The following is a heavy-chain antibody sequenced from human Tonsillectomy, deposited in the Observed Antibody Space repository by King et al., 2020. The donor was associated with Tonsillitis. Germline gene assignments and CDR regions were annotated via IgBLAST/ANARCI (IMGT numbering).Heavy chain of an antibody. D-gene: IGHD3-9*01. J-gene: IGHJ6*02. Sequence: QLVQSGAEVKKPGESLTISCKGSEYSFTTYWISWVRQKPGRGLEWMGTINVDDSHVKYSPSFQGHVTISADQTIDTAYLQWPSLEASDTAIYYCTGCPPTPTTGMAKYTMDIWGQGTTVIVSS. V-gene: IGHV5-10-1*01. CDR1: EYSFTTYW. CDR2: INVDDSHV. CDR3: TGCPPTPTTGMAKYTMDI.